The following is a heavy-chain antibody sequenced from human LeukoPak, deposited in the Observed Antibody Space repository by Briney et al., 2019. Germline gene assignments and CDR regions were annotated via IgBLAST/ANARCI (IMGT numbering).Heavy chain of an antibody. Sequence: QPGGSLRLSCAASGFTFSSYWMSWVRQAPGKGLEWVANIKQDGSEKYYVDSVKGRFTISRDNAKNSLYLQMNSLRAEDTAVYYCARDEEDIVATITGQTSRFDYWGQGTLVTVSS. V-gene: IGHV3-7*01. CDR2: IKQDGSEK. J-gene: IGHJ4*02. CDR3: ARDEEDIVATITGQTSRFDY. D-gene: IGHD5-12*01. CDR1: GFTFSSYW.